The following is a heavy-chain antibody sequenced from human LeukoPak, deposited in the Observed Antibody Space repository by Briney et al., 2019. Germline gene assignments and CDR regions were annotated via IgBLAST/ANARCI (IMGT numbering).Heavy chain of an antibody. Sequence: GGPLRLSCAASGFTFNDAWMSWVRQAPGKGLEWVSAISGSGGSTYYADSVKGRFTNSRDNSKNTLYLQMNSLRAEDTAVYYCARGFHRYYYDSGAYSVYWGQGTLVTVSS. CDR1: GFTFNDAW. J-gene: IGHJ4*02. D-gene: IGHD3-22*01. V-gene: IGHV3-23*01. CDR2: ISGSGGST. CDR3: ARGFHRYYYDSGAYSVY.